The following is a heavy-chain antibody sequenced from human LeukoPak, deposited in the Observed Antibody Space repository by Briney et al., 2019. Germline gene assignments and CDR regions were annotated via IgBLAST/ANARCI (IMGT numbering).Heavy chain of an antibody. CDR1: GYTFTRYG. D-gene: IGHD3-16*02. CDR3: ARDQYDYVWGSYRPYFDY. J-gene: IGHJ4*02. V-gene: IGHV1-18*04. Sequence: ASVKVSCKASGYTFTRYGISWVRQAPGQGLEWMGSISPYNGNTNYAERLQGRVIMTTDTSTRTAYMELRSLRSDDTAVFYCARDQYDYVWGSYRPYFDYWGQGTLVTVSS. CDR2: ISPYNGNT.